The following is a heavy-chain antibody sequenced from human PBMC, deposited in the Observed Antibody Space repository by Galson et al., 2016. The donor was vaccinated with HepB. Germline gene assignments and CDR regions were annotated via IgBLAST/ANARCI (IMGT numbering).Heavy chain of an antibody. D-gene: IGHD2-15*01. CDR2: ISGGADSR. V-gene: IGHV3-23*01. CDR1: GFTFSIYA. J-gene: IGHJ4*02. CDR3: ATILGYCRGGSCCRDY. Sequence: SLRLSCAASGFTFSIYAMSWVRQAPGKGLEWVSSISGGADSRYYADSVKGRFTISRDNSKNTLYLQMHSLGAEDTAVYYCATILGYCRGGSCCRDYWGQGTLVTVSS.